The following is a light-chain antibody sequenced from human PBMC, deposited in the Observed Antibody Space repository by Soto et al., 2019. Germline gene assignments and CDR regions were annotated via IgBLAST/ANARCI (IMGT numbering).Light chain of an antibody. CDR1: NIGTKS. Sequence: SSELTQSPSVSVAPGQTARITCGEDNIGTKSVHWYQQKPGQAPVLVVYDDNDRPSGIPERFSGSNSGTTATLAISRVEAGDEADYYCQVWDSTSDLVVFGGGTKVTVL. CDR2: DDN. CDR3: QVWDSTSDLVV. J-gene: IGLJ2*01. V-gene: IGLV3-21*02.